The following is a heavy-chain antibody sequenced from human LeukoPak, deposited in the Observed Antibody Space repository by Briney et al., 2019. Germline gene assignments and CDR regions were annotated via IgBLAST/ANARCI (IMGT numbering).Heavy chain of an antibody. CDR1: GGSISTSSYY. D-gene: IGHD1-20*01. CDR2: IYYSGRT. J-gene: IGHJ6*03. CDR3: ARLTGSQGPNYYDYYMYV. V-gene: IGHV4-39*01. Sequence: PSETLSLTCTASGGSISTSSYYWGWIRQTPGKGLEWIGSIYYSGRTYYNPSLKSRVTISIDTSKNQFSLKLSSVTAADTAVYYCARLTGSQGPNYYDYYMYVWGKGTTVTVSS.